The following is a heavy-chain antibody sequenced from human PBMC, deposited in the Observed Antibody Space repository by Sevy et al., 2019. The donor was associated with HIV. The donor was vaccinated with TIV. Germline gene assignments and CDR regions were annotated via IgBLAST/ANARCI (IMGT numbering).Heavy chain of an antibody. D-gene: IGHD4-17*01. Sequence: ASVKVSCKTSGYTFINYGITWVRQAPGQGLEWMGWITSYNGHTNYAQTLQDRVTMTTDTSTSTAYLQLGSLRYDDTAVYYCARGRSVTTGRYYYGLDVWGQGTSATVSS. J-gene: IGHJ6*02. CDR3: ARGRSVTTGRYYYGLDV. CDR2: ITSYNGHT. CDR1: GYTFINYG. V-gene: IGHV1-18*01.